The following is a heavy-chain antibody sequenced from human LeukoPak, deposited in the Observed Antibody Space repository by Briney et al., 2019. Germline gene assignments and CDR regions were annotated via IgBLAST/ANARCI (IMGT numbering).Heavy chain of an antibody. CDR1: GGSFSGYY. Sequence: SETLSLTCAVYGGSFSGYYWSWIRQPPGKGLEWIGEINHSGSTNYNPSLKSRVTISVDTSKNQFSLKLSSVTAEDTAVYYCARDTRYCSGGSCYSFDYWGQGTLVTVSS. D-gene: IGHD2-15*01. V-gene: IGHV4-34*01. CDR3: ARDTRYCSGGSCYSFDY. J-gene: IGHJ4*02. CDR2: INHSGST.